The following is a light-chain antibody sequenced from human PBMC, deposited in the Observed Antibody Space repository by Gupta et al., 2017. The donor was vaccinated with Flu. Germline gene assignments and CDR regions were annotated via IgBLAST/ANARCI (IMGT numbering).Light chain of an antibody. CDR1: SSNIGSNY. Sequence: QSVLPPPPSAPGTPGQRVTISCSGSSSNIGSNYVYWYQQLPGTAPKLLIYRNNQRPSGVPDRFSGSKYGTYASLAISGVRSEDEADDYCAAWDESLSGVVFGGGTKLTVL. CDR2: RNN. CDR3: AAWDESLSGVV. J-gene: IGLJ2*01. V-gene: IGLV1-47*01.